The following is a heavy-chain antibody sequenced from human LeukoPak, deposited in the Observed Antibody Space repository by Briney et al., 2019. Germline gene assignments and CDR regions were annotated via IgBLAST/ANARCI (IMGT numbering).Heavy chain of an antibody. CDR1: GFTFSSYS. V-gene: IGHV3-30*02. Sequence: GGSLRLSCAASGFTFSSYSMNWVRQAPGKGLEWVAFIRYDGSNKYYADSVKGRFTISRDNSKNTLYLQMNSLRAEDTAVYYCAKDVYDFWSGYYNSYDYWGQGTLVTVSS. CDR3: AKDVYDFWSGYYNSYDY. D-gene: IGHD3-3*01. J-gene: IGHJ4*02. CDR2: IRYDGSNK.